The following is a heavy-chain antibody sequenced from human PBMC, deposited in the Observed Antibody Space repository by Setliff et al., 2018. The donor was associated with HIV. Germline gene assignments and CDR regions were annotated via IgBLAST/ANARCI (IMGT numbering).Heavy chain of an antibody. CDR2: IYPGDSDT. Sequence: GESLKISCKGSGYSFTSYWIGWVRQMPGKGLEWMGIIYPGDSDTRYSPSFQGQVTISADKSISTAYLQWSSLKASDTAMYYCARRDPITVVRGPRAFDIWGQGTMVTVSS. D-gene: IGHD3-10*01. V-gene: IGHV5-51*01. CDR1: GYSFTSYW. CDR3: ARRDPITVVRGPRAFDI. J-gene: IGHJ3*02.